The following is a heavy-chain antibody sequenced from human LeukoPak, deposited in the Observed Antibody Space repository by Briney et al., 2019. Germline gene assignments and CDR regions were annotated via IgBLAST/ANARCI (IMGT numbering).Heavy chain of an antibody. CDR3: ARHFMYYSWFDP. CDR2: IYYSGST. Sequence: SETLSLTCAVYGGSFSGYYWGWIRQPPGKGLEWIGSIYYSGSTYYNPSLKSRVTISVDTSKNQFSLKLSSVTAADTAVYYCARHFMYYSWFDPWGQGTLVTVSS. D-gene: IGHD2-8*01. V-gene: IGHV4-39*01. J-gene: IGHJ5*02. CDR1: GGSFSGYY.